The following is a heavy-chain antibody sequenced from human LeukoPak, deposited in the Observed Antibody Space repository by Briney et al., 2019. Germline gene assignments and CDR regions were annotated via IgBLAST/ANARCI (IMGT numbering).Heavy chain of an antibody. CDR3: ARGFLEWLQVNGMDV. CDR1: GFTFSSYW. J-gene: IGHJ6*02. D-gene: IGHD3-3*01. CDR2: ISSSGSTI. V-gene: IGHV3-48*04. Sequence: GGSLRLSCAASGFTFSSYWMSWVRQAPGKGLEWVSYISSSGSTIYYADSVKGRFTISRDNAKNSLYLQMNSLRAEDTAVYYCARGFLEWLQVNGMDVWGQGTTVTVSS.